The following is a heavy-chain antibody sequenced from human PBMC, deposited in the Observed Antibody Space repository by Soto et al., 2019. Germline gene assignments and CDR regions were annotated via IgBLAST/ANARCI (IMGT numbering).Heavy chain of an antibody. CDR3: TTDSHFTKKLVSFEY. CDR2: INSKIDGGKT. J-gene: IGHJ4*01. Sequence: GGSLRLPGVPSGITFTTAWINCVRQATGQGLEWVGRINSKIDGGKTDFAAPVKGRFAISRDDSRNMVYSHINSLEIEDTAVYYCTTDSHFTKKLVSFEYWGLGTLVTVPQ. V-gene: IGHV3-15*07. CDR1: GITFTTAW. D-gene: IGHD2-8*01.